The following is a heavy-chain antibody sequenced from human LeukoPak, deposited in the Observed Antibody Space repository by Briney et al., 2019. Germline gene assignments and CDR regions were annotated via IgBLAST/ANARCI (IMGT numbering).Heavy chain of an antibody. Sequence: GGSLRLSCAASGFTFSDWYISWIRQAPGKGLEWVSYISPSGDSTYYGDSVKGRFTISRDNAKNSVSLHMNSLRAEDTAVYFCARGHYGLDFWGQGTLVTVSS. CDR2: ISPSGDST. J-gene: IGHJ4*02. CDR3: ARGHYGLDF. V-gene: IGHV3-11*01. D-gene: IGHD3-10*01. CDR1: GFTFSDWY.